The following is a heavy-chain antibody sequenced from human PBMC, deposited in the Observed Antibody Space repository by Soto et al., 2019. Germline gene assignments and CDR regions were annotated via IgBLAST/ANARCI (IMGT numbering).Heavy chain of an antibody. J-gene: IGHJ4*02. CDR1: GYTFTGYY. Sequence: QVQLVQSGAEVKKPGASVKVSCKASGYTFTGYYMHWVRQAPGQGLEWMGWINPNSGGTNYAQRFQCRVTMTRDASISTAYMELSRLRSDDAAVYYCARAPDGSGSYGRWGQGTLVTVSS. CDR3: ARAPDGSGSYGR. V-gene: IGHV1-2*02. CDR2: INPNSGGT. D-gene: IGHD3-10*01.